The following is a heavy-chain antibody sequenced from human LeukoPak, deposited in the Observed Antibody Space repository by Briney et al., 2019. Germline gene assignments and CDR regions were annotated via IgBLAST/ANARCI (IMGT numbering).Heavy chain of an antibody. CDR3: ARIRGGAGRSFDY. J-gene: IGHJ4*02. V-gene: IGHV4-34*01. CDR1: GRLFCGYY. Sequence: AEPLSLLCGLWGRLFCGYYWRWMPHPPGKGVEWSGEINHSESTNYNPSLKSRVNISIDQSKNQFSLKLSSVTAADTAVYYCARIRGGAGRSFDYWGQGTLVTVSS. CDR2: INHSEST. D-gene: IGHD3-16*01.